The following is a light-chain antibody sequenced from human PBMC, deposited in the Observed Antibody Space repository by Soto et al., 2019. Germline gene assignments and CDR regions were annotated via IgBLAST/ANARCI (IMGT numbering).Light chain of an antibody. CDR1: QSFRGL. CDR2: DAY. V-gene: IGKV3-11*01. CDR3: QQRHMWPIT. Sequence: EVVLTQSPVTLSLSPGERATLSCRASQSFRGLLAWYQQKPGQAPRLLIYDAYNRATGIPPRFSGSGSGTDFTLTISSLEPEDSAVYYCQQRHMWPITFGQWPRLEIK. J-gene: IGKJ5*01.